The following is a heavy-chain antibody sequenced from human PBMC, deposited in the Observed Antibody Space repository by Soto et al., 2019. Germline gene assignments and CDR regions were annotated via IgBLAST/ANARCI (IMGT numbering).Heavy chain of an antibody. CDR1: GGSISSSSYY. D-gene: IGHD3-3*01. V-gene: IGHV4-39*01. CDR3: ARDARDFWSGLYYYYGMDV. Sequence: SETLSLTCTVSGGSISSSSYYWGWIRQPPGKGLEWIGSIYYSGSTYYNPSLKSRVTISVDTSKNQFSLKLSSVTAADTAVYYCARDARDFWSGLYYYYGMDVWGQGTTVTVSS. J-gene: IGHJ6*02. CDR2: IYYSGST.